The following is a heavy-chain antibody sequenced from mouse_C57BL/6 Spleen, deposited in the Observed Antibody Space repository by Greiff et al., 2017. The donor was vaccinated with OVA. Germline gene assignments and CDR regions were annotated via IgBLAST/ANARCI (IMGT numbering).Heavy chain of an antibody. D-gene: IGHD1-1*01. Sequence: QVQLQQPGAELVRPGSSVKLSCKASGYTFTSYWMHWVKQRPIQGLEWIGNIDPSDSETHYNQKFKDKATLTVDKSSSTAYMQLSSLTSEDSAVYYCARWITTVVATRGWYFDVWGTGTTVTVSS. V-gene: IGHV1-52*01. J-gene: IGHJ1*03. CDR3: ARWITTVVATRGWYFDV. CDR1: GYTFTSYW. CDR2: IDPSDSET.